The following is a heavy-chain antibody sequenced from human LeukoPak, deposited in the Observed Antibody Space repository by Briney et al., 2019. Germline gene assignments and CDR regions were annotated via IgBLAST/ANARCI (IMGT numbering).Heavy chain of an antibody. CDR1: GGPISSYY. J-gene: IGHJ5*02. CDR3: ARGAVVVPAAMGTSNWFDP. V-gene: IGHV4-59*01. D-gene: IGHD2-2*01. Sequence: SETLSLTCTVSGGPISSYYWSWLRQPPGKGLEWIGYIYYSGSTNYNPSLKSRVTISVDTSKNQFSLKLSSVTAADTAVYYCARGAVVVPAAMGTSNWFDPWGQGTLVTVSS. CDR2: IYYSGST.